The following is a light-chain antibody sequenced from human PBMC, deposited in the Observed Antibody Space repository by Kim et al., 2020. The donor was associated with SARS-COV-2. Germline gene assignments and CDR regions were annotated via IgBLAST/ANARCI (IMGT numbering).Light chain of an antibody. CDR1: SSIIAIND. J-gene: IGLJ1*01. CDR3: RSWDYSLSAFV. CDR2: YND. Sequence: QKATISCYGSSSIIAINDVSWYQQLPGTAPKLLIYYNDERPSGIPDRFSGSKSGTSATLGITGLQTGDEADYYCRSWDYSLSAFVFGLGTKVTVL. V-gene: IGLV1-51*01.